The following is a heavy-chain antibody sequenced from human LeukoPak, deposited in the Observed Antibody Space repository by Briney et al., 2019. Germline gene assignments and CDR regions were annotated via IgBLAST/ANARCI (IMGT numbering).Heavy chain of an antibody. CDR3: ARRYCSSTSCQGWFDP. D-gene: IGHD2-2*01. CDR1: GYTFTSYY. J-gene: IGHJ5*02. CDR2: INPSGGST. Sequence: ASVKVSCKASGYTFTSYYMHWVRQAPGQGLEWMGIINPSGGSTSYAQKFQGRVTMTRDTSTSTVYMELSSLRSEDTAVYYCARRYCSSTSCQGWFDPWGQGTLVTVSS. V-gene: IGHV1-46*01.